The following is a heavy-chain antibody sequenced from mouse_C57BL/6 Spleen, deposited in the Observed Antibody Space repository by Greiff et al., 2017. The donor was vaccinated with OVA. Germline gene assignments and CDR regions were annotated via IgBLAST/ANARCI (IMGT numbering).Heavy chain of an antibody. D-gene: IGHD1-1*01. J-gene: IGHJ4*01. CDR2: IWWDDDK. Sequence: QVTLKESGPGILQPSQTLSLTCSFSGFSLSTFGMGVGWIRQPSGKGLEWLAHIWWDDDKYYNPALKSRLTLSKDTSKNQVFLKIANVDTADTATYYCARFPIYYYGSSYEDYAMDYWGQGTSVTVSS. CDR1: GFSLSTFGMG. CDR3: ARFPIYYYGSSYEDYAMDY. V-gene: IGHV8-8*01.